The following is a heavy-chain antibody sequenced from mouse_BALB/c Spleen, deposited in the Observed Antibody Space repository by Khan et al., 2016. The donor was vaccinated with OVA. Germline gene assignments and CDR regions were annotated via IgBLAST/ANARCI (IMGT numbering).Heavy chain of an antibody. J-gene: IGHJ4*01. D-gene: IGHD1-1*01. CDR1: GYTFTSYW. CDR2: IGPGSSNA. V-gene: IGHV1S41*01. Sequence: DLVKPGDSVKLSCKASGYTFTSYWINWIKQRPGQGLEWIGRIGPGSSNAYYNDMFKDKATLTVETSSNTAYIQLSSLSSEDSAVYFGARENYYGRSCYAMDYWGQGTSVTVSA. CDR3: ARENYYGRSCYAMDY.